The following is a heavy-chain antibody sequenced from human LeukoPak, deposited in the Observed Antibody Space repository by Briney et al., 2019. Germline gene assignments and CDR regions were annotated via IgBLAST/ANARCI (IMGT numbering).Heavy chain of an antibody. V-gene: IGHV4-30-4*07. CDR1: GGSISSGSYY. D-gene: IGHD3-3*01. CDR2: ISYSGNT. CDR3: ARVDHYDFWVFP. J-gene: IGHJ5*02. Sequence: KSSETLSLTCTVSGGSISSGSYYWSWIRQPPGKGLEWIGYISYSGNTYYNPSLKSRVTISVDTSKNQFSLKLSSVTAADTAVYYCARVDHYDFWVFPWGQGTLVTVSS.